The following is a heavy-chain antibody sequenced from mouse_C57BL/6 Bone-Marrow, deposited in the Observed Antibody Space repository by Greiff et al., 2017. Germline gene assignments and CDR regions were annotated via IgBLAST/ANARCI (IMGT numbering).Heavy chain of an antibody. D-gene: IGHD1-1*01. CDR3: STDYYSSSPFAY. CDR1: GYSFTDYN. Sequence: VQLQQSGPELVKPGASVKISCKACGYSFTDYNMNWVKQRNGKSLEWIGVINPNYGTTSYNQKFKGKATLTVDQSSSTAYMQLNSLTSEDSAVYYCSTDYYSSSPFAYWGQGTLVTVSA. J-gene: IGHJ3*01. CDR2: INPNYGTT. V-gene: IGHV1-39*01.